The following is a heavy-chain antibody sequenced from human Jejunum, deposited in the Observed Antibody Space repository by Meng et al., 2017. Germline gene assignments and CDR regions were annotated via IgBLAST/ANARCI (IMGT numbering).Heavy chain of an antibody. J-gene: IGHJ4*02. Sequence: VEAGAEVKKPGASVKVSCKSSEYSFSNYYLHWVRQAPGQGLEWLGVSNPGGGGTNYAQKFQGRVTMTRDTSANTVYMELGSLKSEDTAVYYCVGEFRGGYFDYWGQGTLVTVSS. CDR1: EYSFSNYY. D-gene: IGHD3-16*01. CDR2: SNPGGGGT. CDR3: VGEFRGGYFDY. V-gene: IGHV1-46*01.